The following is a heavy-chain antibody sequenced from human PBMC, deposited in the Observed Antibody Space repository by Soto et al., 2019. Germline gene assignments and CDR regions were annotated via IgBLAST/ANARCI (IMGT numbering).Heavy chain of an antibody. J-gene: IGHJ5*02. D-gene: IGHD6-13*01. CDR3: ARDRSIAAAGTFWFDP. V-gene: IGHV4-59*01. CDR2: IYYSGST. CDR1: GGSISSYY. Sequence: SETLSLTCTVSGGSISSYYWSWIRQPPGKGLEWIGYIYYSGSTNYNPSLKSRVTISVDTSKNQFSLKLSSVTAADTAMYYCARDRSIAAAGTFWFDPWGQGTLVTVSS.